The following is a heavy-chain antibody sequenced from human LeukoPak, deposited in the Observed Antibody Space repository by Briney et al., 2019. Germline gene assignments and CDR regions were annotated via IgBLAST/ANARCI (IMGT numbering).Heavy chain of an antibody. Sequence: ASVKGSCKASGYTFTSYAMNWVRQAPGQGLEWMGWINTNTGNPTYAQGFTGRFVFSLDTSVSTAYLQISSLKAEDTAVYYCARDQELFGYYDSSGYYHFDYWGQGTLVTVSS. V-gene: IGHV7-4-1*02. D-gene: IGHD3-22*01. J-gene: IGHJ4*02. CDR3: ARDQELFGYYDSSGYYHFDY. CDR1: GYTFTSYA. CDR2: INTNTGNP.